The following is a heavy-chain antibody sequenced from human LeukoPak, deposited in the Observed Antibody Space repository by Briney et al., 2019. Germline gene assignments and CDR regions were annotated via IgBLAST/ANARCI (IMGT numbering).Heavy chain of an antibody. CDR3: ARDPSVAAAGNNWFDP. CDR1: GGSISSGSYY. J-gene: IGHJ5*02. V-gene: IGHV4-39*07. CDR2: IYYSGST. D-gene: IGHD6-13*01. Sequence: PSETLSLTCTVSGGSISSGSYYWGWIRQPPGKGLEWFGSIYYSGSTYNNPSIKSRVLKSRVTISVDASKNQFSLELNSVTAADTAVYYCARDPSVAAAGNNWFDPWGQGTLVTVSS.